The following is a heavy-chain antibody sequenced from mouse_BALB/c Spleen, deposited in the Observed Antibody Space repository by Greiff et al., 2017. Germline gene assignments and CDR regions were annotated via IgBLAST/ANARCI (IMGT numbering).Heavy chain of an antibody. CDR3: AIYGSSYGWYFDV. CDR2: ISDGGSYT. J-gene: IGHJ1*01. V-gene: IGHV5-4*02. CDR1: GFTFSDYY. D-gene: IGHD1-1*01. Sequence: EVQGVESGGGLVKPGGSLKLSCAASGFTFSDYYMYWVRQTPEKRLEWVATISDGGSYTYYPDSVKGRFTISRDNAKNNLYLQMSSLKSEDTAMYYCAIYGSSYGWYFDVWGAGTTVTVSA.